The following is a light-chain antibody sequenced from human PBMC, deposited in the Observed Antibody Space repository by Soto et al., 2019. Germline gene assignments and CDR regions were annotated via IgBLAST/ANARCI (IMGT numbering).Light chain of an antibody. Sequence: EIVLTQSPGTLSLSPGERATLSCRASQSVSSSYLAWYQQKPGQAPRLLIHGASSRATGIPDRFSGSGSGIDFTLTISRLEPEDFAVYYCQQYGSSPLFTFGPGTKVDIK. J-gene: IGKJ3*01. V-gene: IGKV3-20*01. CDR3: QQYGSSPLFT. CDR1: QSVSSSY. CDR2: GAS.